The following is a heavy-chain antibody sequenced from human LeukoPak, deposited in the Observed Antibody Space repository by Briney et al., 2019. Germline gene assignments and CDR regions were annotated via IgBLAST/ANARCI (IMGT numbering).Heavy chain of an antibody. V-gene: IGHV1-69*01. CDR3: ARRLHARRDPYNPFDS. J-gene: IGHJ4*02. D-gene: IGHD1-1*01. Sequence: SVKVSCKASGGDFNTYSLSWIRQAPAQGLEWMGGIVTILRTPTYAQRFQGRVKIIADEVRGTVYMELGSLTSGDTAVYYCARRLHARRDPYNPFDSWGQGTLVTVSA. CDR2: IVTILRTP. CDR1: GGDFNTYS.